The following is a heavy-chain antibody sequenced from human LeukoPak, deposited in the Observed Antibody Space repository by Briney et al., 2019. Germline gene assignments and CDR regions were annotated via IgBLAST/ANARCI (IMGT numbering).Heavy chain of an antibody. CDR3: ARGGRGRNPGIAAAAEKKAFDY. V-gene: IGHV4-34*01. CDR2: INHSGST. J-gene: IGHJ4*02. Sequence: SETLSLTCAVYGGSFSGYYWSWIRQPPGKGLEWIGEINHSGSTNYNPSLKSRVTISVDTSENQFSLKLSSVTAADTAVYYCARGGRGRNPGIAAAAEKKAFDYWGQGTLVTVSS. CDR1: GGSFSGYY. D-gene: IGHD6-13*01.